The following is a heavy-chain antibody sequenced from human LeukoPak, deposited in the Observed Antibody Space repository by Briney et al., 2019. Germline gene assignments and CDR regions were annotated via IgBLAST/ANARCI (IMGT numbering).Heavy chain of an antibody. V-gene: IGHV4-59*01. Sequence: SETLSLTCTVSGGSISSYYWSWIRQPPGKGLEWIGYIYYSGSTNYNPSLKSRVTISVDTSKNQFSLKLSSVTAADTAVYYCAKTIHYYKISGYSTYFDSWAREPWSPSPQ. CDR1: GGSISSYY. D-gene: IGHD3-10*01. J-gene: IGHJ4*02. CDR3: AKTIHYYKISGYSTYFDS. CDR2: IYYSGST.